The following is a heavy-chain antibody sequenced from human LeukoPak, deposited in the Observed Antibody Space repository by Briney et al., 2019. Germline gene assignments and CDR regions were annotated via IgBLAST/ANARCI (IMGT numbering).Heavy chain of an antibody. CDR1: GGSVSSSSYY. CDR2: IYYSGST. V-gene: IGHV4-61*01. D-gene: IGHD1-1*01. CDR3: ARRTTTGTTDY. J-gene: IGHJ4*02. Sequence: SETLSLTCTVSGGSVSSSSYYWSWIRQPPGKGLEWIGYIYYSGSTNYNPSLKSRVTISVDTSKNQFSLKLSSVTAADTAVYYCARRTTTGTTDYWGQGTLVTVSS.